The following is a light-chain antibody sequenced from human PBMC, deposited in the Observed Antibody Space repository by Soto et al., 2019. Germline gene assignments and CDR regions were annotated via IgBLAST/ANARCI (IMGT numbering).Light chain of an antibody. Sequence: DIVMTQSPDSLAVSLGERATINCKSSQSVFYSSNNKNYLAWYQQRPGQPPKLFISWASTRESGVPDRFSGSGSGTDFTLTISGLQVEDVALYYCQQYYSSPVTFGQGTRPEI. J-gene: IGKJ5*01. CDR2: WAS. CDR3: QQYYSSPVT. V-gene: IGKV4-1*01. CDR1: QSVFYSSNNKNY.